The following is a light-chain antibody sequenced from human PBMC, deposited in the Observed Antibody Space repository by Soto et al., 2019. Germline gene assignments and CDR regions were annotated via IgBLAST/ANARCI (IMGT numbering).Light chain of an antibody. CDR3: QQSYSTPPYT. CDR2: AAS. Sequence: DIQMTQSPSSLSASVGDRVTITCRASQSISSYLNWYQQKPGKAPKLLIYAASRLQSGVPSRFSGSGSGTDFTLTISSLQPEDFATYYCQQSYSTPPYTFGQGTKREIK. CDR1: QSISSY. V-gene: IGKV1-39*01. J-gene: IGKJ2*01.